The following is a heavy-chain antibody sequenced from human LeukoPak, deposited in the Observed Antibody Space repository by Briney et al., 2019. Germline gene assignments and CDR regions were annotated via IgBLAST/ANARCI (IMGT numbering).Heavy chain of an antibody. CDR2: IRYDGSNK. CDR3: ARDPYNGNYGDSYYYYMDV. CDR1: GFTFSSYG. J-gene: IGHJ6*03. V-gene: IGHV3-30*02. D-gene: IGHD1-26*01. Sequence: GGSLRLSCAASGFTFSSYGMHWVRQAPGKGLEWVAFIRYDGSNKYYADSVKGRFTISRDNSKNTLYLQMNSLRAEDTAVYYCARDPYNGNYGDSYYYYMDVWGKGTTVTISS.